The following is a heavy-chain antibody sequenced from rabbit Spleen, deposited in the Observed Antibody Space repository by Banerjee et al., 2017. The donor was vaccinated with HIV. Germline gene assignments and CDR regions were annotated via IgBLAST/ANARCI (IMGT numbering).Heavy chain of an antibody. D-gene: IGHD6-1*01. CDR1: GFSFSSGYD. J-gene: IGHJ4*01. V-gene: IGHV1S40*01. CDR2: IYAGSSGST. Sequence: QSLEESGGGLVKPGASLTLTCKASGFSFSSGYDMCWVRQAPGKGLEWIACIYAGSSGSTYYASWAKGRSTISKTSSTTVTLQMTSLTAADTATYFCAKEVLYAAYAGFGDATIYYFDLWGQGTLVTVS. CDR3: AKEVLYAAYAGFGDATIYYFDL.